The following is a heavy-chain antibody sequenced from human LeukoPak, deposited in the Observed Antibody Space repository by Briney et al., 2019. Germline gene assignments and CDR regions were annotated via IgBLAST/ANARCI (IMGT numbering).Heavy chain of an antibody. CDR3: ARGGRVQLERRPWFDP. D-gene: IGHD1-1*01. Sequence: GSVKVSCKASGYTFTSYGISWVRQAPGQGLEWMGWISAYNGNTNYAQKLQGRVTMTTDTSTSTAYMELRSLRSDDTAVYYCARGGRVQLERRPWFDPWGQGTLVTVSS. CDR1: GYTFTSYG. J-gene: IGHJ5*02. CDR2: ISAYNGNT. V-gene: IGHV1-18*01.